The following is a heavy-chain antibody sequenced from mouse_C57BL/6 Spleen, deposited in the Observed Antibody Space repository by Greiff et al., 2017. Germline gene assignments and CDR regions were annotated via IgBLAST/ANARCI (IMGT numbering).Heavy chain of an antibody. CDR1: GYTFTSYW. V-gene: IGHV1-69*01. CDR3: ARPLGPQAWFGY. Sequence: QVQLQQPGAELVMPGASVKLSCKASGYTFTSYWMHWVKQRPGQGLEWIGEIDPSDSYTNYNQKFKGKSTLTVDKSSSTAYMQLSSLTSEDSAVYYCARPLGPQAWFGYWGQGTLVTVSA. CDR2: IDPSDSYT. J-gene: IGHJ3*01. D-gene: IGHD4-1*01.